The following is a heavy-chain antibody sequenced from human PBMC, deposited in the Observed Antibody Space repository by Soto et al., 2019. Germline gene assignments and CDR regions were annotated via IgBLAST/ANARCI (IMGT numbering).Heavy chain of an antibody. D-gene: IGHD3-22*01. CDR2: IIPIFGTA. V-gene: IGHV1-69*01. Sequence: QVQLVQSGAEVKKPGSSVKVSCKASGGTFSSYAISWVRQAPGQGLEWMGGIIPIFGTANYAQKFQGRVTITADEATSTAYMALSSLRSEDTAVYYCARPTYYYDSSGYYPFDSWGQGTLVTVSS. CDR1: GGTFSSYA. J-gene: IGHJ4*02. CDR3: ARPTYYYDSSGYYPFDS.